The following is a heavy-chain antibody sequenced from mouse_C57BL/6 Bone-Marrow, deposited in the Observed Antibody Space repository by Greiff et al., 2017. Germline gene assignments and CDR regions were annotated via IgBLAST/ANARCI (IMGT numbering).Heavy chain of an antibody. CDR3: TTTDYYSKDY. D-gene: IGHD2-5*01. J-gene: IGHJ2*01. CDR1: GFNIKDDY. V-gene: IGHV14-4*01. Sequence: VQLQQSGAELVRPGASVKLSCTASGFNIKDDYMHWVKQRPEQGLEWIGWIAPENGDTECASKVQGKGTITADKSSNTAYLQLSSLTSEDTAVYYCTTTDYYSKDYWGQGTTLTVSS. CDR2: IAPENGDT.